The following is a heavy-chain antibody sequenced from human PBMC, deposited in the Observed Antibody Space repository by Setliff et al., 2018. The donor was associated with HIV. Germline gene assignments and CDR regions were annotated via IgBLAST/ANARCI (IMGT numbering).Heavy chain of an antibody. V-gene: IGHV3-7*03. D-gene: IGHD5-18*01. CDR2: MNQDGSEK. CDR1: GFTLSSSW. CDR3: ASRGTAMAYFDY. J-gene: IGHJ4*02. Sequence: GGSLRLSCAVSGFTLSSSWMNWVRQAPGKGLEWVPNMNQDGSEKNYVDSVKGRFTISRDNAKNSVYLQMNSLRVEDTAVYYCASRGTAMAYFDYWGQGTLVTVSS.